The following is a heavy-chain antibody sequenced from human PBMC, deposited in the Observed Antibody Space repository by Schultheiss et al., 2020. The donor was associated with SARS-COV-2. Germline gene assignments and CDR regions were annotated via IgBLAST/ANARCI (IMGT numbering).Heavy chain of an antibody. CDR1: GYTFTSYA. Sequence: ASVKVSCKASGYTFTSYAMHWVRQAPGQRLEWMGWINAGNGNTKYSQKFQGSVTISRDTSASTAYMELSSLRSEDTAVYYCARATVGTTKTEWYYGVDVWGQGTTVTVSS. V-gene: IGHV1-3*01. CDR3: ARATVGTTKTEWYYGVDV. D-gene: IGHD4-23*01. CDR2: INAGNGNT. J-gene: IGHJ6*02.